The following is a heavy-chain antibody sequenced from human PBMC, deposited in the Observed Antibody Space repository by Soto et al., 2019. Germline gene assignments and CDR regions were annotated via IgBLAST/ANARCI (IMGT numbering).Heavy chain of an antibody. V-gene: IGHV3-23*01. Sequence: EVQLLESGGGLVQPGGSLRLSCAASGFTFSNYGMSWVRQAPGKGLEWVSVMSGSGDDAYYADSVKGRFTISRDNSKNTLYLQMHSLRAEDTAVYFCAKKVTIYAVDPADYWGQGTQVAVSS. D-gene: IGHD3-3*01. CDR2: MSGSGDDA. CDR3: AKKVTIYAVDPADY. J-gene: IGHJ4*02. CDR1: GFTFSNYG.